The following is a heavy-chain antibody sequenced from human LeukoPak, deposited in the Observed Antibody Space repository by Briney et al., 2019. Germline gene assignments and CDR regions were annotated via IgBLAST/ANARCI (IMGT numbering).Heavy chain of an antibody. V-gene: IGHV1-8*03. J-gene: IGHJ5*02. CDR3: ARGLAGYCSGGSCYEWFDP. CDR2: MNPNSGNT. CDR1: GYTFTSHY. Sequence: ASVKVSCKASGYTFTSHYMHWVRQAPGQGLEWMGWMNPNSGNTGYAQKFQGRVTITRNTSISTAYMELSSLRSEDTAVYYCARGLAGYCSGGSCYEWFDPWGQGTLVTVSS. D-gene: IGHD2-15*01.